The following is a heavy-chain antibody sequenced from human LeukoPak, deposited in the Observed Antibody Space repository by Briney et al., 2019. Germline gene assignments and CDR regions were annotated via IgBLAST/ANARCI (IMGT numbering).Heavy chain of an antibody. Sequence: GGSLRLSCAASGFTFSSYWMGWVRQAPGKGLQWVANIKTDGSEKYYVDSVKGRFTISRDNAKNSLYLQMNSLRAEDTAVYYCATYSSLNRRESQFWGQGTLLTVSS. V-gene: IGHV3-7*01. CDR2: IKTDGSEK. D-gene: IGHD3-22*01. CDR1: GFTFSSYW. J-gene: IGHJ1*01. CDR3: ATYSSLNRRESQF.